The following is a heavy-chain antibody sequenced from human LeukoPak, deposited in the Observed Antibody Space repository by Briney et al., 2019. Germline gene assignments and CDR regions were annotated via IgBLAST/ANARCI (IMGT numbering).Heavy chain of an antibody. CDR2: INPNSGGT. Sequence: GASVKVSCKASGYTFTGYYMHWVRQAPGQGLEWMGWINPNSGGTNYAQKFQGGVTMTRDTSISTAYMELSRLRSDDTAVYYCAREDYDILTGSDYWGQGTLVTVSS. CDR1: GYTFTGYY. D-gene: IGHD3-9*01. CDR3: AREDYDILTGSDY. V-gene: IGHV1-2*02. J-gene: IGHJ4*02.